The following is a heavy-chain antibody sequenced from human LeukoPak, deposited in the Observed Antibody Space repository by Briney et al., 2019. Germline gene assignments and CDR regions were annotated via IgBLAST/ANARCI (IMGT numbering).Heavy chain of an antibody. CDR1: VYTFTVYY. CDR3: AREHYDILTGGSGPSDYYYGMDV. J-gene: IGHJ6*02. V-gene: IGHV1-2*02. Sequence: GASVKVSCKASVYTFTVYYMHWVRQAPRQGRGWMGWINPNSGGTNYSQKFQGRVTMTRDTSISTAYMELSRLRSDDTAVYYCAREHYDILTGGSGPSDYYYGMDVWGQGTTVTVSS. CDR2: INPNSGGT. D-gene: IGHD3-9*01.